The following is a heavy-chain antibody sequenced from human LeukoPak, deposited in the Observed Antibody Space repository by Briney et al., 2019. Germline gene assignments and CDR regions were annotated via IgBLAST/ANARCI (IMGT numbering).Heavy chain of an antibody. V-gene: IGHV5-51*01. CDR2: MYPGYSDT. Sequence: GESLKISCRGSGYSFNTYWIGWVRQLPGKGLEWVGVMYPGYSDTRYSPSFQGQVTMSADKSINTAYLQWSSLKAPDTAMYYCARRQGCSSTSCPPDYWGQGTLVTVSS. CDR3: ARRQGCSSTSCPPDY. CDR1: GYSFNTYW. D-gene: IGHD2-2*01. J-gene: IGHJ4*02.